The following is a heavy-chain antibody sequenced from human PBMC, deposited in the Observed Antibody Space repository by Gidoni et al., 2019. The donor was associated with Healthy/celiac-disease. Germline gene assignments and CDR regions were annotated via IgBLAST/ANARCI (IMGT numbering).Heavy chain of an antibody. D-gene: IGHD5-18*01. V-gene: IGHV3-23*01. Sequence: EVQLLESGGGLVQPGGSLRLSCAASGFTFSSYAMSWVRQAPGKGLEGVSAISGTGGSTYYADSVKGRFTISRDNSKNTLYLQMTSLRAEDTAVYYCAKEYSYGYSYDYWGQGTLVTVSS. CDR3: AKEYSYGYSYDY. J-gene: IGHJ4*02. CDR2: ISGTGGST. CDR1: GFTFSSYA.